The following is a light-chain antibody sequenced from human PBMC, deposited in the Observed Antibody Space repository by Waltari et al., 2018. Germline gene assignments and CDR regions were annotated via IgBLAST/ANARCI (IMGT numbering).Light chain of an antibody. CDR1: SSDVGGYNY. CDR3: SSYTSSNTWV. V-gene: IGLV2-14*03. Sequence: QSALTQPASVSGSPGQSITISCTGTSSDVGGYNYVSWYQQQPGKAPKLMIYDVSNRPSGLSNRFSGSKSGNTASLTISGLQAEDEADYYCSSYTSSNTWVFGGGTKLTVL. J-gene: IGLJ3*02. CDR2: DVS.